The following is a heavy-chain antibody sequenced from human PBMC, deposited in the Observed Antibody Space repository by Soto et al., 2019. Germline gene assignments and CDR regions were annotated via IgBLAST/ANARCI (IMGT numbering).Heavy chain of an antibody. D-gene: IGHD6-13*01. Sequence: EAQLVESGGGLVQPGGSLRLSCAASGFTFSNYEMHWVRQAPGKGLEYVSGIINNGAHTDYAKSVKCRFTISRDNSENTLYLQMGSLRAEDMALYYCARRGYGSRWPNVYMDVWGKGTTVTVSS. J-gene: IGHJ6*03. CDR1: GFTFSNYE. V-gene: IGHV3-64*01. CDR2: IINNGAHT. CDR3: ARRGYGSRWPNVYMDV.